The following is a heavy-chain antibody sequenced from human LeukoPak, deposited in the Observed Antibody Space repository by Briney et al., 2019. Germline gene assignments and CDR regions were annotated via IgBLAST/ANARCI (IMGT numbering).Heavy chain of an antibody. V-gene: IGHV4-59*01. CDR1: GGSISNYY. CDR2: IYYSGST. J-gene: IGHJ6*03. Sequence: SETLSLTCTVSGGSISNYYWSWIRQPPGKGLEWIGYIYYSGSTNYNPSLKSRVTISVDTSKNQFSLKLSSVTAADTAVYYCARQTIFGVGVRSYYYMDVWGKGTTVTVSS. D-gene: IGHD3-3*01. CDR3: ARQTIFGVGVRSYYYMDV.